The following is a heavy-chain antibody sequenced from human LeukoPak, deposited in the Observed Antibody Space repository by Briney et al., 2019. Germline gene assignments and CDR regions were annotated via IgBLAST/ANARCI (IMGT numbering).Heavy chain of an antibody. CDR2: IIPIFGTA. CDR3: AKDWHILTGRNCFDP. J-gene: IGHJ5*02. Sequence: SVKVSCKASGGTFSSYAISWVRQAPGQGLEWMGGIIPIFGTANYAQKFQGRVTMSTDTSTSTAYMELRSLRFDDTAIYYCAKDWHILTGRNCFDPWGQGTLVTVSS. CDR1: GGTFSSYA. D-gene: IGHD3-9*01. V-gene: IGHV1-69*05.